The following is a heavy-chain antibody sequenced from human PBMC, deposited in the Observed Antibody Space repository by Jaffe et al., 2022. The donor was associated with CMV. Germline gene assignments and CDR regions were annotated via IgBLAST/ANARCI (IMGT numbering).Heavy chain of an antibody. CDR2: IWYDGSNK. V-gene: IGHV3-33*08. CDR1: GFTFSSYG. D-gene: IGHD6-13*01. J-gene: IGHJ2*01. CDR3: ARGGGYSSSWADWYFDL. Sequence: QVQLVESGGGVVQPGRSLRLSCAASGFTFSSYGMHWVRQAPGKGLEWVAVIWYDGSNKYYADSVKGRFTISRDNSKNTLYLQMNSLRAEDTAVYYCARGGGYSSSWADWYFDLWGRGTLVTVSS.